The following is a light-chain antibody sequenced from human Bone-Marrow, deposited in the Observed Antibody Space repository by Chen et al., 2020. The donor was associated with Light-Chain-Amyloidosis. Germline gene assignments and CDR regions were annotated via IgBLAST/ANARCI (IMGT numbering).Light chain of an antibody. Sequence: SNELTQPPSVSVSPGQTARITCSGDALAKQYAYWYQHKPGQAPVVIVYKDNQRPSGIPERFSGSTSGTIVTLTISGVQAEDEADYHCQSADSSGTYEVIFGGGTKLTVL. CDR3: QSADSSGTYEVI. CDR1: ALAKQY. J-gene: IGLJ2*01. CDR2: KDN. V-gene: IGLV3-25*03.